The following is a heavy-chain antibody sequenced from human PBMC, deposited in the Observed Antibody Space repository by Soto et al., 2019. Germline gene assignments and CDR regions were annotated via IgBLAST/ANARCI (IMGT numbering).Heavy chain of an antibody. CDR3: ARWETGLSSIDP. CDR1: GYTFTRYG. D-gene: IGHD1-26*01. Sequence: ASVKVSFKASGYTFTRYGISWLRQAPGQGLEWMGWISAYNGNTNYAQKLQGRVTMTTDTSTSTAYMELRSLRSDDTAVYYCARWETGLSSIDPWGQGTLVTVSS. V-gene: IGHV1-18*01. J-gene: IGHJ5*02. CDR2: ISAYNGNT.